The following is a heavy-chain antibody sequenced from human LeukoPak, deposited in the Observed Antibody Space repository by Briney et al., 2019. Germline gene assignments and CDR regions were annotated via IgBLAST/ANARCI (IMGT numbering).Heavy chain of an antibody. CDR3: ARPATEIYGSDAFDI. CDR2: ISYDGSNK. V-gene: IGHV3-30-3*01. CDR1: GFTFSSCA. J-gene: IGHJ3*02. D-gene: IGHD4-17*01. Sequence: GGSLRLSCAASGFTFSSCAMHWVRQAPGKGLEWVAVISYDGSNKYYADSVKGRFTISRDNSKNTLYLQMNSLRAEDTAVYYCARPATEIYGSDAFDIWGQGTMVTVSS.